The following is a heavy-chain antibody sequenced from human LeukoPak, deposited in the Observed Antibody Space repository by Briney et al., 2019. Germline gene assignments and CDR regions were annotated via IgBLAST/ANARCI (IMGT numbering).Heavy chain of an antibody. V-gene: IGHV4-39*01. CDR2: IYYTGST. Sequence: SETLSLTCSVSGGSVTSGGFYWGWLRQPPGKGPEWIATIYYTGSTYYNPSLKSRVTISIDTSENQFSLRLTSVTATDTALYHCARHSGSGSESRPFDPWGQGTLVSVSS. CDR3: ARHSGSGSESRPFDP. J-gene: IGHJ5*02. CDR1: GGSVTSGGFY. D-gene: IGHD3-10*01.